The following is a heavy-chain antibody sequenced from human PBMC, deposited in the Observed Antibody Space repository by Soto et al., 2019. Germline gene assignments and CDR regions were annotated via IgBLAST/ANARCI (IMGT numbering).Heavy chain of an antibody. D-gene: IGHD3-10*01. CDR2: ISAYNGNT. J-gene: IGHJ4*02. CDR3: ARGRYYYGSGRLFNDYYFDY. CDR1: GYTFTSYG. V-gene: IGHV1-18*01. Sequence: QVQLVQSGAEVKKPGASVKVSCKASGYTFTSYGISWVRQAPGQGLEWMGWISAYNGNTNYAQKLQGRVNMTTDTSTSTAYMELRSLRSDDTAVYYCARGRYYYGSGRLFNDYYFDYWGQGTLVTVSS.